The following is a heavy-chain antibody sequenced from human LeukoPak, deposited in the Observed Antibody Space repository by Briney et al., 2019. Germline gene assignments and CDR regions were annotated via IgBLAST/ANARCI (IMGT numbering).Heavy chain of an antibody. CDR2: ISRDGADK. Sequence: GGSLRLSCAASGFSFSSFGIHWVRQAPGKALEWVAVISRDGADKYYAAYVKGRFTISSVNAQDTLYDEMCSLCGEGRVVLYCGKGLGGSYAAGTFWGQRTPVTVSS. V-gene: IGHV3-30*18. D-gene: IGHD1-26*01. CDR1: GFSFSSFG. J-gene: IGHJ4*02. CDR3: GKGLGGSYAAGTF.